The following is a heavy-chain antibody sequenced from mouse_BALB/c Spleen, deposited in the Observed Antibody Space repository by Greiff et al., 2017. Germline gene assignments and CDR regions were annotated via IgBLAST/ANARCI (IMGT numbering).Heavy chain of an antibody. J-gene: IGHJ3*01. Sequence: VQLQQSGAELVRPGALVKLSCKASGFNIKDYYMHWVKQRPEQGLEWIGWIDPENGNTIYDPKFQGKASITADTSSNTAYLQLSSLTSEDTAVYYCARGGGAPAYWGQGTLVTVSA. V-gene: IGHV14-1*02. CDR3: ARGGGAPAY. CDR2: IDPENGNT. D-gene: IGHD1-1*02. CDR1: GFNIKDYY.